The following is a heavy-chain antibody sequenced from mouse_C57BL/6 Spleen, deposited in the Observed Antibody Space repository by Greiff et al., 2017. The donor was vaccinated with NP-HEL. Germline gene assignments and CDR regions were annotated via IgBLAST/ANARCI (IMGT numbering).Heavy chain of an antibody. Sequence: VHLVESGAELAKPGASVKLSCKASGYTFTSYWMHWVKQRPGQGLEWIGYINPSSGYTKYNQKFKDKATLTADKSSSTAYMQLSSLTYEDSAVYYCARGLPGSSYYFDYWGQGTTLTVSS. CDR2: INPSSGYT. CDR3: ARGLPGSSYYFDY. CDR1: GYTFTSYW. V-gene: IGHV1-7*01. J-gene: IGHJ2*01. D-gene: IGHD1-1*01.